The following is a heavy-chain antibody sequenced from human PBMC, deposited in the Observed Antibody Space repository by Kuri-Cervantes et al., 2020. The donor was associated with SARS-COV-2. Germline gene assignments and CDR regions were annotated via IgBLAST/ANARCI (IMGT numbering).Heavy chain of an antibody. CDR3: ARVSWGGDGFDI. Sequence: GESLKISCVASGFTFSSHDMHWVRQPTGKGLEWVSGIATAGYPYFAASVTGRFTISRENAKNSLYIQMDSLRAGDTAVYYCARVSWGGDGFDIWGQGTMVTVSS. CDR2: IATAGYP. D-gene: IGHD3-16*01. V-gene: IGHV3-13*05. J-gene: IGHJ3*02. CDR1: GFTFSSHD.